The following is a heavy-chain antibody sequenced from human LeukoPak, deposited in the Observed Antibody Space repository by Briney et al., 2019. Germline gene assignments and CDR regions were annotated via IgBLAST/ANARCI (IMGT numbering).Heavy chain of an antibody. CDR1: GGSISSSTYY. Sequence: SETLSPTCTVSGGSISSSTYYWGWIRQPPGKGLEWIGSIYYSGSTYYNPSLKSRVTISVDTSKNQFSLKLSSVTAADTAVYYCARTGYLGIDYWGQGTLVTVSS. V-gene: IGHV4-39*01. D-gene: IGHD1-26*01. CDR2: IYYSGST. CDR3: ARTGYLGIDY. J-gene: IGHJ4*02.